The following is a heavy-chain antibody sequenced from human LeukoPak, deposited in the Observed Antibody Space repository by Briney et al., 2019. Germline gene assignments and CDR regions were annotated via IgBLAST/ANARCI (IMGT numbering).Heavy chain of an antibody. CDR2: IYYSWRT. Sequence: PSETLSLTCTGSGGSISSYYWSWIRQPPGKGLEGIGYIYYSWRTNYNPSLKSGVTISVDTSKNQFSLKLSSVTAADTAMYYCARVDSYGSQMSWFDPWGQGTLVTVSS. V-gene: IGHV4-59*01. D-gene: IGHD5-18*01. CDR3: ARVDSYGSQMSWFDP. J-gene: IGHJ5*02. CDR1: GGSISSYY.